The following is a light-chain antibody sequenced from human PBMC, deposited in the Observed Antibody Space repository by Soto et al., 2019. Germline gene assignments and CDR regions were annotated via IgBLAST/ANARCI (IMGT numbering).Light chain of an antibody. Sequence: DIQVTQSPPTLSASVGDRVTITCRASQTISTWMAWYQQKPGKAPKLLVYDASTLQSGVASRFSGSGSGTEFTLIISGLQPDDSATYYCQHYNSYFPWMFGRGTKVDI. CDR2: DAS. CDR3: QHYNSYFPWM. V-gene: IGKV1-5*01. CDR1: QTISTW. J-gene: IGKJ1*01.